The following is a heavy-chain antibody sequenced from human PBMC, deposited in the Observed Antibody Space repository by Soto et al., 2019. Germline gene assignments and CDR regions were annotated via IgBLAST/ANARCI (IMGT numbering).Heavy chain of an antibody. CDR3: TRHPLMESSPPYYDILTGSDY. D-gene: IGHD3-9*01. CDR2: IRSKANSYAT. V-gene: IGHV3-73*01. CDR1: GFTFSGSA. J-gene: IGHJ4*02. Sequence: GGSLRLSCAASGFTFSGSAMHWVRQASGKGLEWVGRIRSKANSYATAYAASVKGRFTISRDDSKNTAYLQMNSLKTEDTAVYYCTRHPLMESSPPYYDILTGSDYWGQGTLVTVSS.